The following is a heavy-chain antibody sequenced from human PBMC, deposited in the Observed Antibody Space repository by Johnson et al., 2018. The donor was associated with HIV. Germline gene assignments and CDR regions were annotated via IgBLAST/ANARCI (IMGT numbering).Heavy chain of an antibody. J-gene: IGHJ3*02. CDR1: GFTFSNAW. V-gene: IGHV3-15*05. CDR2: IKSKTDGGTT. Sequence: VQLVESGGGLVKPGGSLRLSCAASGFTFSNAWMNWVRQAPGKGLEWIGRIKSKTDGGTTDYAAPVKGRFTISRDDSKNTLYVQMNSLRTEDTALYYCVKGRRWLPYGGAFDIWGQGTMVTVSS. CDR3: VKGRRWLPYGGAFDI. D-gene: IGHD4-23*01.